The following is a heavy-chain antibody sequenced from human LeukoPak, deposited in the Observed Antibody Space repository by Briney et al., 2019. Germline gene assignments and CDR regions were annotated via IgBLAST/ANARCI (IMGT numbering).Heavy chain of an antibody. Sequence: GRSLRLSCAASGFTFSSYAMHWVRQAPGKGLEWVAVISYDGSNKYYADSVKGRFTISRDNSKNTLYLQMNSLRAEDTAVYYCASLLSGVGGFDYWGQGTLVTVSS. CDR3: ASLLSGVGGFDY. D-gene: IGHD2-2*01. CDR2: ISYDGSNK. J-gene: IGHJ4*02. CDR1: GFTFSSYA. V-gene: IGHV3-30*01.